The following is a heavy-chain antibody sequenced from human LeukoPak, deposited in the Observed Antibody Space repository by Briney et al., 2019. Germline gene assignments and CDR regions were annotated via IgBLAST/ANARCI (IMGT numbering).Heavy chain of an antibody. Sequence: SETLSLTCAVYGGSFSAYYWSWIRQPSGKGLEWIGNVYYTGNTYYNPSLKSRVTISVDTSKNQFSLKLSSVTAADTAVYYCARTSSSGLVGGYYFDYWGQGTLVTVSS. CDR2: VYYTGNT. CDR3: ARTSSSGLVGGYYFDY. V-gene: IGHV4-34*01. D-gene: IGHD6-19*01. CDR1: GGSFSAYY. J-gene: IGHJ4*02.